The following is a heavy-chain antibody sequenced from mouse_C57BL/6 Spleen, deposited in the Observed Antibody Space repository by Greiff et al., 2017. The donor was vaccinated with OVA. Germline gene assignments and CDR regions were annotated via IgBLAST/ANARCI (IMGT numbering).Heavy chain of an antibody. J-gene: IGHJ1*03. CDR2: INPGSGGT. CDR1: GYAFTNYL. D-gene: IGHD2-4*01. CDR3: ARRRLDYDGDWYFDV. V-gene: IGHV1-54*01. Sequence: VQLQQSGAELVRPGTSVKVSCKASGYAFTNYLIEWVKQRPGQGLEWIGVINPGSGGTNYKEKFKGKATLTADKSSSTAYMQLSSLTSEDSAVYFCARRRLDYDGDWYFDVWGTGTTVTVSS.